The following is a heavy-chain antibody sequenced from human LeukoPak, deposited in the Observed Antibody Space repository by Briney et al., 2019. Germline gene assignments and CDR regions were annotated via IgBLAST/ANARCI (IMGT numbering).Heavy chain of an antibody. CDR1: GGSISTSNYY. Sequence: PSETLSLTCTVSGGSISTSNYYWGWIRRPPGKGLEWIGNIFYSGSTYYSPSLKSRVTISVDTSKNQFSLKLSSVTAADTAVYYCARGRYSSGWFPPRPGGFDPRGQGTLVTVSS. V-gene: IGHV4-39*07. CDR3: ARGRYSSGWFPPRPGGFDP. J-gene: IGHJ5*02. CDR2: IFYSGST. D-gene: IGHD6-19*01.